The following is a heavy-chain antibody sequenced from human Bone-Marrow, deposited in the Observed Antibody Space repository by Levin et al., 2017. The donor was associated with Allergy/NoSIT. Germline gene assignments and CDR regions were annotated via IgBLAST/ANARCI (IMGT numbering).Heavy chain of an antibody. CDR1: GFTFSSYG. V-gene: IGHV3-30*18. CDR2: ISYDGSNK. Sequence: LSLTCAASGFTFSSYGMHWVRQAPGKGLEWVAVISYDGSNKYYADSVKGRFTISRDNSKNTLYLQMNSLRAEDTAVYYCAKGVEGEWELLPPPLLFDYWGQGTLVTVSS. CDR3: AKGVEGEWELLPPPLLFDY. J-gene: IGHJ4*02. D-gene: IGHD1-26*01.